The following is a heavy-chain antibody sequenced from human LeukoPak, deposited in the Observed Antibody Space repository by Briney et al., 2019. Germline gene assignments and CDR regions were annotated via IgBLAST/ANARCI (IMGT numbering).Heavy chain of an antibody. D-gene: IGHD6-13*01. V-gene: IGHV4-59*12. CDR1: GGSISSYY. Sequence: PSETLSLTCTVSGGSISSYYWSWIRQPPGKGLEWIGYIYYSGSTNYNPSLKSRVTISVDTSKNQFSPKLSSVTAADTAVYYCARARGAAAGYFDYWGQETLVTVSS. J-gene: IGHJ4*02. CDR2: IYYSGST. CDR3: ARARGAAAGYFDY.